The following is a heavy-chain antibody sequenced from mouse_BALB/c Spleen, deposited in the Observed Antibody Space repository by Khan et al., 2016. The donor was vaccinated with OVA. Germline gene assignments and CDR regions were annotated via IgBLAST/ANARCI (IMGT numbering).Heavy chain of an antibody. J-gene: IGHJ3*01. CDR2: VSTGGSYT. D-gene: IGHD1-1*01. CDR1: GFTFSTYG. Sequence: EVELVESGGDLVKPGGSLKLSCAASGFTFSTYGMSWVRQTPDKRLEWVATVSTGGSYTYYPDSVKGRFTTSRDNAKNTPYLQMSGLKSEDTAMFYCTRLAYYYDSEGFAYWGQGTLVTVSA. V-gene: IGHV5-6*01. CDR3: TRLAYYYDSEGFAY.